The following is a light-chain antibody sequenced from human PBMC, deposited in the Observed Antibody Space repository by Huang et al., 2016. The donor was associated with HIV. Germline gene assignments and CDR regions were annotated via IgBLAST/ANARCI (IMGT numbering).Light chain of an antibody. V-gene: IGKV2-30*01. CDR2: KVS. CDR1: QGLVYGDGNTF. CDR3: MQGTHWPPT. J-gene: IGKJ4*01. Sequence: DVVMTQSPLSLPVSLGQPAAISCRSSQGLVYGDGNTFLNWFHQRPGQSPRRLIYKVSKRDSGVPDRFSGSGSGTDVILKISRVEAEEVGVYYCMQGTHWPPTFGGGTKVEIK.